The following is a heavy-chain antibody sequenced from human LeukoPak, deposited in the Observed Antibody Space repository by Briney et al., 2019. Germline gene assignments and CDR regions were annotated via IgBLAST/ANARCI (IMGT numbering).Heavy chain of an antibody. V-gene: IGHV3-23*01. CDR1: GFTFSSYA. CDR3: AKGVAVAGSPGDWFDP. Sequence: PGGSLRLSRAASGFTFSSYAMSWVRQAPGKGLEWVSAISGSGGSTYYADSVKGRFTISRDNSKNTLYLQMNSLRAEDTAVYYCAKGVAVAGSPGDWFDPWGQGTLVTVSS. J-gene: IGHJ5*02. CDR2: ISGSGGST. D-gene: IGHD6-19*01.